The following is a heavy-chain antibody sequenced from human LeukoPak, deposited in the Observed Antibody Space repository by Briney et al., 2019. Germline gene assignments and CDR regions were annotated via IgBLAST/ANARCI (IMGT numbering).Heavy chain of an antibody. J-gene: IGHJ4*02. Sequence: PSETLSLTCTVSGGSISSYYWSWIRQPPGKGLEWIGYIYYSGSTNYNPSLKSRVTISVDTSKNQFSLKLSSVTAADTAVCYCARRAGDGYYFDYWGQGTLVTVSS. V-gene: IGHV4-59*08. D-gene: IGHD5-24*01. CDR1: GGSISSYY. CDR3: ARRAGDGYYFDY. CDR2: IYYSGST.